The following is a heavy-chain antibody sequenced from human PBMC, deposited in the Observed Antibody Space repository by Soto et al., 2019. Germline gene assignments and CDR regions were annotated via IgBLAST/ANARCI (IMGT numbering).Heavy chain of an antibody. Sequence: QVQLVQSGAEVKEPGSSVKVSCKASGGTFVSYAISWVRQAPGQGLEWMGGIIPIFDTTNYAQKFQGRVTISGDEPTRTVYMALSSLRSEDTGVYYCTSFADACLYCDDGDVWGQGSTVTASS. CDR2: IIPIFDTT. J-gene: IGHJ6*02. D-gene: IGHD2-21*02. CDR1: GGTFVSYA. V-gene: IGHV1-69*12. CDR3: TSFADACLYCDDGDV.